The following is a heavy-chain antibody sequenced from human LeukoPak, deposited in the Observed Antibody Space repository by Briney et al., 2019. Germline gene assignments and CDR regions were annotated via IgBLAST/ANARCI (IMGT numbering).Heavy chain of an antibody. Sequence: GGSLRLSCAASGFTFSSCSMNWVRQAPGKGLDWVSSISSSSSHIYYADSVKGRFTISRDNAKNSLYLQMNSLRAEDTALYYXXXECVGNSDFDYWGQGTLVTVSS. CDR2: ISSSSSHI. V-gene: IGHV3-21*01. J-gene: IGHJ4*02. CDR3: XXECVGNSDFDY. CDR1: GFTFSSCS. D-gene: IGHD1-7*01.